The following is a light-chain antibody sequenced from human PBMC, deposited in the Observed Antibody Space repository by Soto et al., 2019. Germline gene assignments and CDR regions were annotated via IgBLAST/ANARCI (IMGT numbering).Light chain of an antibody. CDR1: QSVSSSY. Sequence: EIVLTQSPGTLSLSPGERATLSCRASQSVSSSYLAWYQQKPGQAPRLLIYGASSRTTGIPDRFSGSGSGTDFTLTISRLEPKDFAVYYCQQYRSSLPITFGQGTRLEIK. CDR3: QQYRSSLPIT. V-gene: IGKV3-20*01. CDR2: GAS. J-gene: IGKJ5*01.